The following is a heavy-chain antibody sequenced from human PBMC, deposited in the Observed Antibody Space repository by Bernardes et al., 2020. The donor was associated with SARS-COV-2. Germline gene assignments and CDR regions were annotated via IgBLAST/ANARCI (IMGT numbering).Heavy chain of an antibody. J-gene: IGHJ4*02. CDR3: SKDLFWWSAADF. D-gene: IGHD2-21*01. V-gene: IGHV3-23*01. CDR2: SSGGDGGT. CDR1: GFAFSSNG. Sequence: LRLSCAASGFAFSSNGMSWVSQAPGKGLEWVSSSGGDGGTHYADSVRGRFTIPRDTSKNTLFLQMNSLRAEDTAVYYCSKDLFWWSAADFWGQGTLVTVSS.